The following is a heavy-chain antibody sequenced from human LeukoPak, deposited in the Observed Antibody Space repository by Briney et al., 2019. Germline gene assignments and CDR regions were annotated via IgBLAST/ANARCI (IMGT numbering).Heavy chain of an antibody. J-gene: IGHJ4*02. CDR3: TRDSSYYYDSSGSDYFDY. V-gene: IGHV3-49*03. CDR1: GFTFGDYA. Sequence: PGRSLRLSCTASGFTFGDYAMSWFRQAPGKGLEWVGFIRSKAYGGTTEYAASVKGRFTISRDDSKSIAYLQMNSLKTEDTAVYYCTRDSSYYYDSSGSDYFDYWGQGTPVTVSS. CDR2: IRSKAYGGTT. D-gene: IGHD3-22*01.